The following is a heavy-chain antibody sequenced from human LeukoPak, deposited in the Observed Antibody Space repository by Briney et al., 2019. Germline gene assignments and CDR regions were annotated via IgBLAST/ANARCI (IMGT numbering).Heavy chain of an antibody. J-gene: IGHJ6*02. D-gene: IGHD2-8*01. Sequence: SETPSLTCTASGGSISSYYWSWIRQPPGKGLEWIGYIYYSGSTNYNPSLKSRVTISVDTSKNRFSLKLSSVTAADTAVYYCARERMSGMDVWGQGTTVTVSS. CDR3: ARERMSGMDV. V-gene: IGHV4-59*01. CDR1: GGSISSYY. CDR2: IYYSGST.